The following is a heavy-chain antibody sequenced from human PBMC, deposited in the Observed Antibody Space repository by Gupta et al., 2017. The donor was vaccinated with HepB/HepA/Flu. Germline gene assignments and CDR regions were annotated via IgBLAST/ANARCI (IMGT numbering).Heavy chain of an antibody. D-gene: IGHD5-24*01. CDR2: INIDGGTM. J-gene: IGHJ6*02. CDR3: ASGAYYGSGNYNYSDLDV. CDR1: GYTFTSYS. Sequence: HVHPEQSGAAVKKPGAPVQVSCNASGYTFTSYSLHWVRQAPGQRPEWMGQINIDGGTMRSAQKFGGRVTLTRDTGATTAYMQQSSLTFEGATLYYCASGAYYGSGNYNYSDLDVWGQGTMVTI. V-gene: IGHV1-3*04.